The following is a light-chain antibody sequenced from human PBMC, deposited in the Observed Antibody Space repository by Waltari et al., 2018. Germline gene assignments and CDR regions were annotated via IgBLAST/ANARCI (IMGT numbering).Light chain of an antibody. V-gene: IGLV1-44*01. J-gene: IGLJ3*02. CDR1: TSNIGTNT. Sequence: QSVLTQPPSTSGTPGQTVTISCSGSTSNIGTNTVTWYQLLPGTAPKTVIFANYHRPSWVPDRFSASKSGTSASLVISGLQSEDEADYFCATWDDSLSGRVFGGGTKVTVL. CDR3: ATWDDSLSGRV. CDR2: ANY.